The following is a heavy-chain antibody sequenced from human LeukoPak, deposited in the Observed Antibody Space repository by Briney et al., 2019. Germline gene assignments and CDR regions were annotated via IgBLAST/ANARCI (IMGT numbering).Heavy chain of an antibody. D-gene: IGHD4-23*01. CDR2: IVSSDSYI. V-gene: IGHV3-21*04. CDR3: AKGPFTVVTPGAFDI. CDR1: GFTFRSYT. Sequence: GGSLRLSCTASGFTFRSYTINWVRQAPGRGLEWVSSIVSSDSYIYYADSVKGRFTVSRDNSKNTLYLQMDSLRAEDTAVYYCAKGPFTVVTPGAFDIWGQGTMVTVSS. J-gene: IGHJ3*02.